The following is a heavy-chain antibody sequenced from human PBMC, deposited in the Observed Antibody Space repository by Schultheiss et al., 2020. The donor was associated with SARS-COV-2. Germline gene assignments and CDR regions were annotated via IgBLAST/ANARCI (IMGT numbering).Heavy chain of an antibody. V-gene: IGHV3-33*08. CDR2: IWYDGSNK. Sequence: GESLKISCAASGFTFSSYGMHWVRQAPGKGLEWVAVIWYDGSNKYYADSVKGRFTISRDNSKNTLYLQMNSLRAEDTAVYYCAREGDNWNDGAGYYYYYGMDVWGQGTTVTVSS. CDR1: GFTFSSYG. CDR3: AREGDNWNDGAGYYYYYGMDV. D-gene: IGHD1-20*01. J-gene: IGHJ6*02.